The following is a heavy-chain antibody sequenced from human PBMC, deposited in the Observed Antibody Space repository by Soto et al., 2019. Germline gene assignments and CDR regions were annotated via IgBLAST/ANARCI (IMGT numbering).Heavy chain of an antibody. D-gene: IGHD6-6*01. V-gene: IGHV3-48*03. J-gene: IGHJ4*02. CDR1: GFTFSSYE. CDR3: AREIAARLFDY. Sequence: EVQLVESGGGLVQPGGSLRLSCAASGFTFSSYEMNWVRQAPGKGLGWVSYISSSGSTIYYADSVKGRFTISRDNAKNSLYLQMNSLRAEDTAVYYCAREIAARLFDYWGQGTLVTVSS. CDR2: ISSSGSTI.